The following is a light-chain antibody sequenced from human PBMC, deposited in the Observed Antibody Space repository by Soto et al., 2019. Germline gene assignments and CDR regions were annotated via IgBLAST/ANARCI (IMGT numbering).Light chain of an antibody. CDR2: DNN. CDR1: SSNIGNNY. Sequence: QSALTQPPSVSAALGQKVTISCSGSSSNIGNNYVSWYQQLPGTAPKLLIYDNNKRPSGIPDRFSGSKSGTSATLGITGLQTGDEADYYCGTWDSSLSAGVFGGGTKVTVL. J-gene: IGLJ2*01. CDR3: GTWDSSLSAGV. V-gene: IGLV1-51*01.